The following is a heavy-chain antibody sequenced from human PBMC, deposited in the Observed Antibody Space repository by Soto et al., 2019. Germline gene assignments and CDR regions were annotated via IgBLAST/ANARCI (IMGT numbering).Heavy chain of an antibody. CDR3: ARVIEQPPAGLYFDT. CDR1: GGTFNSYL. D-gene: IGHD2-21*01. J-gene: IGHJ4*02. CDR2: IIPAFGTA. V-gene: IGHV1-69*06. Sequence: GASVKVSCKTSGGTFNSYLIDWVRQAPGQGLEWMGGIIPAFGTAKYAQKFQGRVTITADKSTTTAYMELRTLTSEDTAVYYCARVIEQPPAGLYFDTWGQGTLVTVYS.